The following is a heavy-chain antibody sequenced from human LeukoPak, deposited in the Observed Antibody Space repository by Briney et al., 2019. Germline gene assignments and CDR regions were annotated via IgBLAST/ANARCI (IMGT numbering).Heavy chain of an antibody. CDR1: GFTFSSYG. Sequence: GGSLRLSCAASGFTFSSYGMHWVRQAPGKGLEWVAVISYDGSNKYYADSVKGRFTISRDNAKKSLYLQMNSLRAEDTAVYYCAREEREDFDYWGQGTLVTVSS. D-gene: IGHD1-26*01. CDR3: AREEREDFDY. J-gene: IGHJ4*02. CDR2: ISYDGSNK. V-gene: IGHV3-30*03.